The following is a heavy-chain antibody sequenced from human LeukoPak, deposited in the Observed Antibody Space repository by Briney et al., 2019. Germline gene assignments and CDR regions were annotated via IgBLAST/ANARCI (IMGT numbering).Heavy chain of an antibody. CDR3: ARDHENYYGSGSPDY. V-gene: IGHV4-30-2*01. D-gene: IGHD3-10*01. CDR2: IYHSGST. CDR1: GGSISSGGYY. Sequence: SETLSLTCTVSGGSISSGGYYWSWIRQPPGKGLEWIGYIYHSGSTYYNPSLKSRVTISVDRSKNQFSLKLSSVTAADTAVYYCARDHENYYGSGSPDYWGQGTLVTVSS. J-gene: IGHJ4*02.